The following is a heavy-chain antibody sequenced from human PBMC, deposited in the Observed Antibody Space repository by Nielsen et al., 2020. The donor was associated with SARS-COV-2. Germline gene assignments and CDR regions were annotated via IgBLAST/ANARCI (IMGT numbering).Heavy chain of an antibody. J-gene: IGHJ4*02. V-gene: IGHV3-23*01. CDR2: ITNAAVAT. Sequence: GGSLRLSCAASGFTFSAYAMNWVRQAPGKGLEWVSGITNAAVATYYADSVKGRFTISRDNSKDTLYLEMSSLRVEETAIYYCVKSSANWYSSFDYWGPGTLVTVSS. D-gene: IGHD2-21*02. CDR3: VKSSANWYSSFDY. CDR1: GFTFSAYA.